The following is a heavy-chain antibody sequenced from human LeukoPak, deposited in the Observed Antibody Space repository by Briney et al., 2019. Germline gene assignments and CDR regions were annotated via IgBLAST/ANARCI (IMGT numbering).Heavy chain of an antibody. CDR1: GGSINYFY. Sequence: PSETLSLTCAVSGGSINYFYWNCFRQPPGKRLEWIGQIFSTGDVRYNPSLKSRVSLSIDTSKKEFSLTLTSVTAADTAIYYCAGAYCGGDCYSGRAFDIWGQGTMVTVSS. CDR3: AGAYCGGDCYSGRAFDI. CDR2: IFSTGDV. J-gene: IGHJ3*02. V-gene: IGHV4-59*12. D-gene: IGHD2-21*02.